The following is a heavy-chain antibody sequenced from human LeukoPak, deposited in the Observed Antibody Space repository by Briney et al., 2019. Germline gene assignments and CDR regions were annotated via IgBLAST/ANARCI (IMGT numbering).Heavy chain of an antibody. Sequence: HXXRQAPGQGLEWMGIINPSGGSTSYAQKFQGRVTMTRDTSTSTVYMELSSLRSEDTAVYYCARDRYAGTTFYYYYGMDVWGQGTTVTASS. D-gene: IGHD1-7*01. CDR3: ARDRYAGTTFYYYYGMDV. V-gene: IGHV1-46*01. J-gene: IGHJ6*02. CDR2: INPSGGST.